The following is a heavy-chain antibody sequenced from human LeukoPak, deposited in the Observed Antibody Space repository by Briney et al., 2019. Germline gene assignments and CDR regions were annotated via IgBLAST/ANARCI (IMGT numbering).Heavy chain of an antibody. J-gene: IGHJ5*02. CDR3: ARGHRFSTYWFDP. CDR2: IIPIFGTA. D-gene: IGHD3-3*01. Sequence: SVKVSCKASGGTFSSYAISWVRQAPGQGLEWMGRIIPIFGTANYAQKFQGRVTITTDESTSTAYMELSRLRSDDTAVYYCARGHRFSTYWFDPWGQGTLVTVSS. CDR1: GGTFSSYA. V-gene: IGHV1-69*05.